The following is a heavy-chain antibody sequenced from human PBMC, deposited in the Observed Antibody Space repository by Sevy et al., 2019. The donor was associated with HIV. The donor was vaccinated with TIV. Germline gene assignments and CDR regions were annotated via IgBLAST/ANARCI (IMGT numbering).Heavy chain of an antibody. CDR1: GGSISSYY. D-gene: IGHD6-13*01. J-gene: IGHJ5*02. CDR3: ARDCGIAAAGFDP. V-gene: IGHV4-59*01. CDR2: IYYSGST. Sequence: SETLSLTCTVSGGSISSYYWSWIRQPPGKGLEWIGYIYYSGSTNYNPSLKSRVTISVDTSKNQFSLKLSSVTAADTAVYYCARDCGIAAAGFDPWGQGTLVTVSS.